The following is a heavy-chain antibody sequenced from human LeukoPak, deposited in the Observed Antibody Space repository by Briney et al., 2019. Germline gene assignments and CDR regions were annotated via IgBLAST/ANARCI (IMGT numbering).Heavy chain of an antibody. CDR1: GYSISSGYY. V-gene: IGHV4-38-2*02. D-gene: IGHD3-22*01. CDR3: ARSPHSSGYYYVVFDY. Sequence: SETLSLTCTVSGYSISSGYYWGWIRQPPGKGLEWIGSIYHSGSTYYNPSLKSRVTISVDTPKNQFSLKLSSVTAADTAVYYCARSPHSSGYYYVVFDYWGQGTLVTASS. J-gene: IGHJ4*02. CDR2: IYHSGST.